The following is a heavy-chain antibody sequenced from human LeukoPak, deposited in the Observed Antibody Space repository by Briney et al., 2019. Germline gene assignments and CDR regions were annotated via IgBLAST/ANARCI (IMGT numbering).Heavy chain of an antibody. CDR1: GGSFSGYY. D-gene: IGHD5-12*01. Sequence: PSETLSLTCAVYGGSFSGYYWSWIRQPPGKGLEWIREINHSGSTNYNPSLKSRVTISVDTSKNQFSLKLSSVTAADTAVYYCAREARYSGYDSPYYFDYWGQGTLVTVSS. J-gene: IGHJ4*02. V-gene: IGHV4-34*01. CDR2: INHSGST. CDR3: AREARYSGYDSPYYFDY.